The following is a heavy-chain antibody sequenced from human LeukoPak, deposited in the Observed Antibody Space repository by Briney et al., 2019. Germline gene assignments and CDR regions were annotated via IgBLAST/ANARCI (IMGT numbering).Heavy chain of an antibody. CDR2: INPNSGNT. D-gene: IGHD1-26*01. J-gene: IGHJ4*02. Sequence: ASVKVSCKASGYTFTGYYMHWVRQAPGQGLEWMGWINPNSGNTNYAQKLQGRVTMTTDTSTSTAYMGLRSLRSDDTAVYYCARRSVGATPLFDYWGQGTLVTVSS. CDR3: ARRSVGATPLFDY. V-gene: IGHV1-18*04. CDR1: GYTFTGYY.